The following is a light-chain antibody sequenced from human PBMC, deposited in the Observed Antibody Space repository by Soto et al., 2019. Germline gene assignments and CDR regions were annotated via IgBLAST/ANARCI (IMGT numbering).Light chain of an antibody. CDR1: QSVSSTY. CDR2: ATS. CDR3: QHYGNSPRP. J-gene: IGKJ1*01. Sequence: EILLTQSPGTLSLSPGEIATLSCGSSQSVSSTYLAWFQQTPGQAPRLLIYATSSRATGIPDRFSGSGSGTDFTLTISRLEPEDCAVYYCQHYGNSPRPFGQGTKVDIK. V-gene: IGKV3-20*01.